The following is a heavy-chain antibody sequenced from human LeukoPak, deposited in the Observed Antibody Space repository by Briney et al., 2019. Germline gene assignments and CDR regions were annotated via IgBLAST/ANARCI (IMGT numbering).Heavy chain of an antibody. CDR3: AKGLVYSDRGIDY. V-gene: IGHV4-31*03. D-gene: IGHD3-22*01. CDR1: GGSISSGGYY. CDR2: IYYSGST. J-gene: IGHJ4*02. Sequence: TSETLSLTCTVSGGSISSGGYYWSWIRQHPGKGLEWIGYIYYSGSTYYNPSLKSRVTISVDTSKNQFSLKLSSVTAEDTAVYYCAKGLVYSDRGIDYWGQGALVTVSS.